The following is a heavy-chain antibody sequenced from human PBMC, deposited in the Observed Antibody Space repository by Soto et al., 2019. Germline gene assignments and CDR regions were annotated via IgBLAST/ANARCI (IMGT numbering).Heavy chain of an antibody. V-gene: IGHV3-21*01. CDR3: ARHGWIDY. CDR1: GFTFSSYS. J-gene: IGHJ4*02. D-gene: IGHD3-10*01. Sequence: EVQLVESGGGLVKPGGSLRLSCAASGFTFSSYSMNWVRQAPGKGLEWVSSITSSSSYIYYADSVMGRFTISRDNAQNSLYLQMNSLRAEDTAVYYCARHGWIDYWGQGTLVTVSS. CDR2: ITSSSSYI.